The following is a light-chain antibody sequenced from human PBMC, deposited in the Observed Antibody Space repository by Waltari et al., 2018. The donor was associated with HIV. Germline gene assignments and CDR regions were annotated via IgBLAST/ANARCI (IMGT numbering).Light chain of an antibody. CDR2: AAS. Sequence: IQTTQFPCPLPAPVANRVPITCRASQGSSNYLAWFQQKPGKAPKSLIYAASSLQSGVPSKFSGSGSGTDFTLTISSLQPEDFATYYCQQYNSYPASLFGGGTKVEIK. V-gene: IGKV1-16*02. CDR1: QGSSNY. CDR3: QQYNSYPASL. J-gene: IGKJ4*01.